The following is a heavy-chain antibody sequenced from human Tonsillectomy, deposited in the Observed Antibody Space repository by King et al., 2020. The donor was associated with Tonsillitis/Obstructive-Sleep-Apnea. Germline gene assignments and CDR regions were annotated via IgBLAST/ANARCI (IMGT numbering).Heavy chain of an antibody. Sequence: VQLVESGGGVVRPGGSLRLSCAASGFTFDDYGMSWVRQAPGKGLEWVSGINWNGGSTGYADSVKGRFTISRDNAKNSLYLQMNSLRAEDTALCYCARVLTGYSSGWSGWYFDLWGRGTLVTVSS. D-gene: IGHD6-19*01. J-gene: IGHJ2*01. CDR1: GFTFDDYG. V-gene: IGHV3-20*04. CDR2: INWNGGST. CDR3: ARVLTGYSSGWSGWYFDL.